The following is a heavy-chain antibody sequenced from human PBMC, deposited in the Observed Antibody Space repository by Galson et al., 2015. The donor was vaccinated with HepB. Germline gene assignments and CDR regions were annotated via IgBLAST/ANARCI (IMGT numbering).Heavy chain of an antibody. CDR2: ISDGGGTT. J-gene: IGHJ4*02. CDR1: GFTFSSYA. D-gene: IGHD6-19*01. V-gene: IGHV3-23*01. Sequence: SLRLSCAASGFTFSSYAMNWVRQAPGKGLEWVSGISDGGGTTYYAASVKGRFTISIDNSKNTLYLQMNSLRAEDTAVYHCARGVYASGWPNWGQGTLVTVSS. CDR3: ARGVYASGWPN.